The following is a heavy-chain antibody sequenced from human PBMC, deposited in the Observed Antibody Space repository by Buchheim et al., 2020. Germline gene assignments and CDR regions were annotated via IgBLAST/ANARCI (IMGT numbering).Heavy chain of an antibody. D-gene: IGHD2-15*01. Sequence: QVQLQESGPGLVKPSGTLSLTCTVSGGSISSSSYYWGWIRQPPGKGLEWIGSIYYSGSTYYNPSLQSRVTISVDTSKNQFSLKLSSVTAADTAVYYCAGHTFCSGGSCYRGGLDYWGQGTL. CDR3: AGHTFCSGGSCYRGGLDY. V-gene: IGHV4-39*01. CDR2: IYYSGST. J-gene: IGHJ4*02. CDR1: GGSISSSSYY.